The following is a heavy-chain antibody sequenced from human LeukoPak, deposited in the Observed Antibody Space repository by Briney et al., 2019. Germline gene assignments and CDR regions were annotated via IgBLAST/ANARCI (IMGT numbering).Heavy chain of an antibody. V-gene: IGHV4-59*12. J-gene: IGHJ3*02. CDR2: MEHSGTT. CDR3: ARGYDIVVVPAAIPYDAFDI. CDR1: GVSISSYY. Sequence: SETLSLTCTVSGVSISSYYWSWIRQPPGKGLEWIGYMEHSGTTNYNPSLKSRVTKSVDTSKNQFSLKLSSVTAADTAVYYCARGYDIVVVPAAIPYDAFDIWGQGTMVTVSS. D-gene: IGHD2-2*01.